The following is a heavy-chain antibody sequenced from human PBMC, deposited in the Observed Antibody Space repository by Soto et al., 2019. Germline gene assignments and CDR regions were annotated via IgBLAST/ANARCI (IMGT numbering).Heavy chain of an antibody. V-gene: IGHV1-2*02. D-gene: IGHD6-19*01. J-gene: IGHJ5*02. Sequence: ASVKVSCKASGYTFTGYYMHWVRQAPGQGLEWMGWINPNSGGTNYAQKFQGRVTMTRDTSISTAYMELSRLRSDDTAVYYCARDIEVAVAGTWFDPWGQGTPVTVSS. CDR2: INPNSGGT. CDR3: ARDIEVAVAGTWFDP. CDR1: GYTFTGYY.